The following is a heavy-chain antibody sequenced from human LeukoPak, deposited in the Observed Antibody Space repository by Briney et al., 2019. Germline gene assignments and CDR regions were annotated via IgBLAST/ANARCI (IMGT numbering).Heavy chain of an antibody. J-gene: IGHJ3*02. V-gene: IGHV3-15*01. CDR3: TTDRFIRDGFDM. D-gene: IGHD3-10*01. CDR2: IKSKTEGGTT. CDR1: GFTFSNAW. Sequence: GGSLRLSCAASGFTFSNAWMSWARQAPGEGLEWVGRIKSKTEGGTTEYAAPVKGRFTISRDDSKNTLYLQMNSLKTEDTAVCYCTTDRFIRDGFDMWGQGTMVTVSS.